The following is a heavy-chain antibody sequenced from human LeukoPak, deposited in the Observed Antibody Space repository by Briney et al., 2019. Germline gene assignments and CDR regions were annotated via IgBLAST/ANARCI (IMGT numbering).Heavy chain of an antibody. Sequence: GGSLRLSCAASGFTFDDYAMHWVRQAPGKGLEGVSGISWNSGNIDFADSVKGRFTVSRDSAKNSLYLQMNSLRGDDTAFYYCAKDMAPSITMIVTAFDYWGQGTLVTVSS. CDR3: AKDMAPSITMIVTAFDY. V-gene: IGHV3-9*01. CDR1: GFTFDDYA. D-gene: IGHD3-22*01. CDR2: ISWNSGNI. J-gene: IGHJ4*02.